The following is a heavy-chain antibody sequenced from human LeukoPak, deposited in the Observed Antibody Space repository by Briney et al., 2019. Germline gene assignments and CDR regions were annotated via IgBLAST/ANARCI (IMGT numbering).Heavy chain of an antibody. CDR3: ARRGRRYYDNSGYNFDF. V-gene: IGHV5-51*01. D-gene: IGHD3-22*01. Sequence: GESLKISCKVFGYSFSTYWIGWVRQMPGKGLEWMGIIYPSDSDTRYNPSFQGQVTISADKSISTAYLQWSSLKASDTAMYYCARRGRRYYDNSGYNFDFWGQGTLVTVSS. CDR2: IYPSDSDT. CDR1: GYSFSTYW. J-gene: IGHJ4*02.